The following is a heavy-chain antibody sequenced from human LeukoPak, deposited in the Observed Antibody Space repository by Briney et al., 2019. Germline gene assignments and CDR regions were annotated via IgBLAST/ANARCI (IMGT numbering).Heavy chain of an antibody. V-gene: IGHV4-34*01. J-gene: IGHJ4*02. CDR2: INHSGST. Sequence: SETLSLTCAVYGGSFSGYYWSWIRQPPGKGLEWIGEINHSGSTNYNPSLKSRVTISVDTSKNQFSLKLSSVTAADTAVYYCARIADGSGYYAFFHYWGQGTLVTVSS. CDR3: ARIADGSGYYAFFHY. D-gene: IGHD3-22*01. CDR1: GGSFSGYY.